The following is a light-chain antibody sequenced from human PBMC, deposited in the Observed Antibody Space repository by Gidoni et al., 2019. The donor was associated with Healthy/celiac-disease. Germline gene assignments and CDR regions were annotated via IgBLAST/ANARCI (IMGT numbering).Light chain of an antibody. CDR2: GAS. Sequence: EILLTQSPGTLSLSPGERATLSCRASQSVSRYLAWYQQKPGQAPRLLIYGASSRATGIPDRFSGSGSGTDFTLTISRLEPEDFALYYCQQYGSPPPLTFGGGTKVEI. J-gene: IGKJ4*01. CDR3: QQYGSPPPLT. V-gene: IGKV3-20*01. CDR1: QSVSRY.